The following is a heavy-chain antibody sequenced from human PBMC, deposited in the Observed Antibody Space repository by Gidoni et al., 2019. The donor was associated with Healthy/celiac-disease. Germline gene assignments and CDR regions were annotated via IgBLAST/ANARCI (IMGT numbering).Heavy chain of an antibody. V-gene: IGHV3-23*01. CDR1: GFTFSSYA. J-gene: IGHJ5*02. CDR2: ISGSGGST. D-gene: IGHD6-25*01. CDR3: AKDRRLSPLALNWFDP. Sequence: EVQLLEYGGGLVQPGGSLRLSCAASGFTFSSYAMSLVRQAPGKGLEWVSAISGSGGSTYYADSVKGRFTISRDNSKNTLYLQMNSLRAEDTAVYYCAKDRRLSPLALNWFDPWGQGTLVTVSS.